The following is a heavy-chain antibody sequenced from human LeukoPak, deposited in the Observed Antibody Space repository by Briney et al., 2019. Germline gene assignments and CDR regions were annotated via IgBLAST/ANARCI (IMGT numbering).Heavy chain of an antibody. CDR2: ISAYNGNT. CDR1: GYTFTSYG. D-gene: IGHD4-11*01. CDR3: ARVDSNYYYYYMDV. J-gene: IGHJ6*03. Sequence: GSSVKVSCKASGYTFTSYGISWVRQAPGQGLEWMGWISAYNGNTNYAQKLQGRVTMTTDTSTSTAYMELRSLRSDDTAVYYCARVDSNYYYYYMDVWGKGTTVTVSS. V-gene: IGHV1-18*01.